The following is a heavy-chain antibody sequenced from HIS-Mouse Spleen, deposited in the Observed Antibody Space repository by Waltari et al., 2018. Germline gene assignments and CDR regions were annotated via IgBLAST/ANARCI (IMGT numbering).Heavy chain of an antibody. D-gene: IGHD1-26*01. J-gene: IGHJ3*01. CDR3: VVSGS. Sequence: QVQLVESGGGVVQPGRSLRLSCAASGFTFSSYGMHWVRQAPGKGVEWVAFISYYGSNKYYADSVKGRFTISRDNSKNTLYLQMNSLRAEDTAVYYCVVSGSWGQGTMVTVSS. CDR2: ISYYGSNK. V-gene: IGHV3-30*03. CDR1: GFTFSSYG.